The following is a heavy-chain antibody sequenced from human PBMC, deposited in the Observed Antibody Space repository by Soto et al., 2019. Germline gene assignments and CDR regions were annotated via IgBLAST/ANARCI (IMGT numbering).Heavy chain of an antibody. V-gene: IGHV3-33*01. CDR1: GFTFNTFG. CDR3: ARDRGAYYDSLTGYPDD. CDR2: IWHDGSKE. Sequence: WSLRLSFGASGFTFNTFGMHWFRQVPGKGLEWVAVIWHDGSKEYYADSVKGRFIISKDNSKNTVYLQMNSLRAEDTALYYCARDRGAYYDSLTGYPDDWRQGSLVTVTS. J-gene: IGHJ4*02. D-gene: IGHD3-9*01.